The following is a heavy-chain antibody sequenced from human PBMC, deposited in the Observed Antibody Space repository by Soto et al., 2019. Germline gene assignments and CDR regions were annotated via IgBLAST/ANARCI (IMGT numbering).Heavy chain of an antibody. CDR2: INHSGST. J-gene: IGHJ5*02. D-gene: IGHD5-12*01. Sequence: SETLSLTCDVYGGSFSKYYWNWIRQPPGKGLEWLGEINHSGSTNYNPSLESRVTISLDTSKTQLSLKLTSVTAADTAVYYCARGEGRLVGTWFDPWGQGTLVTVSS. CDR1: GGSFSKYY. CDR3: ARGEGRLVGTWFDP. V-gene: IGHV4-34*01.